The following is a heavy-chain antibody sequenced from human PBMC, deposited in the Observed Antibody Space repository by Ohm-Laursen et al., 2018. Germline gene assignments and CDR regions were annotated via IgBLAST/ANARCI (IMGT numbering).Heavy chain of an antibody. CDR1: GGTFSSYA. J-gene: IGHJ6*02. Sequence: SVKVSCKASGGTFSSYAISWVRQAPGQGLEWMGGISPIFGTANYAQRFQGRVTITADESTSTAYMELSSLRSEDTAVYYCARLPKSGSYGYYYYYGMDVWGQGTTVTISS. D-gene: IGHD1-26*01. V-gene: IGHV1-69*13. CDR3: ARLPKSGSYGYYYYYGMDV. CDR2: ISPIFGTA.